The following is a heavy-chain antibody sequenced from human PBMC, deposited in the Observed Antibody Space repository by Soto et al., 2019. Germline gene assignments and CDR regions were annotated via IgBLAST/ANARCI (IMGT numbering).Heavy chain of an antibody. CDR2: MFYSGLT. J-gene: IGHJ4*02. CDR1: GYSVTSSDYY. CDR3: ALIVATAPTDY. D-gene: IGHD5-12*01. Sequence: SETLSLTCSVSGYSVTSSDYYWAWIRQPPGKGLEWIGSMFYSGLTYYNPSLKSRVTISVDKSKNQFSLKLSSVTAADTAVYYCALIVATAPTDYWGQGTLVTVSS. V-gene: IGHV4-39*07.